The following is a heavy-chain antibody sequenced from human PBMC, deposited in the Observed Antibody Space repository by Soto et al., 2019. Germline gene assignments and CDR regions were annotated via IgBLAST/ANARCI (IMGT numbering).Heavy chain of an antibody. V-gene: IGHV3-23*01. CDR1: GFTFSSYA. D-gene: IGHD3-10*01. Sequence: EVQLLESGGGLVQPGGSLRLSCAASGFTFSSYAMSWVRQAPGKGLEWVSAISGSGGSTYYADSVKGRFTISRDNSKNTLYLQMNSLRAEDMAVYYCAKAKLRVDYFDYWGQGTLVTVSS. CDR2: ISGSGGST. CDR3: AKAKLRVDYFDY. J-gene: IGHJ4*02.